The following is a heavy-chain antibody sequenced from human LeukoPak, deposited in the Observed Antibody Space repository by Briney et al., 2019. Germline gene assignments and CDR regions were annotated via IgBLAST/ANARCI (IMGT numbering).Heavy chain of an antibody. J-gene: IGHJ4*02. D-gene: IGHD3-22*01. Sequence: SETLSLTCAVYGGSFSGYYWSWIRQPPGKGLEWIGEINHSGSTNYNPSLKSRVTISVDTSKNQFSLKLSSVTAADTAVYYCARGVYNYETSGYYDHYFDYWGQGTLVTVSS. V-gene: IGHV4-34*01. CDR3: ARGVYNYETSGYYDHYFDY. CDR1: GGSFSGYY. CDR2: INHSGST.